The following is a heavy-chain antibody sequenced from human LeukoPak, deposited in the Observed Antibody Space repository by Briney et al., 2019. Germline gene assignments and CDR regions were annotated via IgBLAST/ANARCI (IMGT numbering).Heavy chain of an antibody. CDR2: IIPIFGTA. J-gene: IGHJ4*02. CDR3: ASTDEGTPNK. V-gene: IGHV1-69*13. Sequence: ASVKVSCKASGGTFSSYAISWVRQAPGQGLEWTGGIIPIFGTANYAQKFQGRVTITADESTSTAYMELSSLRSEDTAVYYCASTDEGTPNKWGQGTLVTVSS. D-gene: IGHD1-1*01. CDR1: GGTFSSYA.